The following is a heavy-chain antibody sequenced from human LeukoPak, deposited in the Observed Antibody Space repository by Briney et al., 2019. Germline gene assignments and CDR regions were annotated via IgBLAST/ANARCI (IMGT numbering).Heavy chain of an antibody. CDR1: GGSISSYY. Sequence: SETLSLTCTVSGGSISSYYWSWIRQPPGKGLEWIGYIYYSGSTNYNPSLKSRVTISVGTSKNQFSLKLSSVTAADTAVYYCARQFGYYDSSGYYYVGFYFDYWGQGTLVTVSS. CDR3: ARQFGYYDSSGYYYVGFYFDY. V-gene: IGHV4-59*08. J-gene: IGHJ4*02. CDR2: IYYSGST. D-gene: IGHD3-22*01.